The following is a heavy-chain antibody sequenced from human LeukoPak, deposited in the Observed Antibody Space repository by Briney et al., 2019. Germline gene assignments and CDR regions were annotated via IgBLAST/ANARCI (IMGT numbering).Heavy chain of an antibody. CDR2: ISYTGGT. Sequence: SETLSLTCAVYGGSFSGYYWSWIRQPPGKGLEWVGSISYTGGTYYNPSLKSRVTISVDTSKNQFSLKLTSVTAADTAVYYCARPQFCGADCYHAFDIWGQGTLVTVFS. V-gene: IGHV4-59*08. D-gene: IGHD2-21*02. CDR3: ARPQFCGADCYHAFDI. CDR1: GGSFSGYY. J-gene: IGHJ3*02.